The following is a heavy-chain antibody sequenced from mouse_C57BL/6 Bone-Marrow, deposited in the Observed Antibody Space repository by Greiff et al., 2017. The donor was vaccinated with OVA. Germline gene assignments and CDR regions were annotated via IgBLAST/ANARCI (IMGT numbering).Heavy chain of an antibody. J-gene: IGHJ4*01. CDR2: IYPRSGNT. CDR3: ARQPIRGFYYYAMDY. D-gene: IGHD1-1*01. Sequence: QVQLQQSGAELARPGASVKLSCKASGCTFTSYGISWVKQRTGQGLEWIGEIYPRSGNTYYNEKFKGKATLTADKSSSTAYMELRSLTSEDSAVYFCARQPIRGFYYYAMDYWGQGTSVTVSS. V-gene: IGHV1-81*01. CDR1: GCTFTSYG.